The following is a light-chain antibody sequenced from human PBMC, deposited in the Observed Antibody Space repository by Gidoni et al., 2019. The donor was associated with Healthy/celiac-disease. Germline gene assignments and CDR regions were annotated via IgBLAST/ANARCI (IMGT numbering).Light chain of an antibody. CDR3: QQYNSYSWT. J-gene: IGKJ1*01. V-gene: IGKV1-5*03. CDR1: PSISSC. CDR2: KAS. Sequence: DIQMTQSPSTLSASVGDRVTITCRASPSISSCLAWYQQKPGKAPKLLIYKASSLESGVPSRFSGSGSGTEFTLTISSLQPDDFATYYCQQYNSYSWTFGQGTKVEIK.